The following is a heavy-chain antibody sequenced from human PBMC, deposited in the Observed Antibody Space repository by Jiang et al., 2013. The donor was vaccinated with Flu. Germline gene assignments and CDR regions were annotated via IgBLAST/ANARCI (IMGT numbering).Heavy chain of an antibody. CDR2: IYPGDSDT. Sequence: SCKGSGYSFTSYWIGWVRQMPGKGLEWMGIIYPGDSDTRYSPSFQGQVTISADKSISTAYLQWSSLKASDTAMYYCARLLVGGVRGVLGFDYWGQGTLVTVSS. D-gene: IGHD3-10*01. CDR3: ARLLVGGVRGVLGFDY. J-gene: IGHJ4*02. V-gene: IGHV5-51*01. CDR1: GYSFTSYW.